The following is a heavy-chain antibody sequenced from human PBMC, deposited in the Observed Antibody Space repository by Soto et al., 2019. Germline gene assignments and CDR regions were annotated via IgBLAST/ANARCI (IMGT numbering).Heavy chain of an antibody. Sequence: PGGSLRLSCAASGFTFSSYWMHWVRQAPGKGLVWVSRINSDGSSTSYADSVKGRFTISRDNAKNTLYLQMNSLRAEDTAVYYCARVVYRFGELLYDYWGQGTLVTVSS. CDR3: ARVVYRFGELLYDY. V-gene: IGHV3-74*01. J-gene: IGHJ4*02. CDR1: GFTFSSYW. D-gene: IGHD3-10*01. CDR2: INSDGSST.